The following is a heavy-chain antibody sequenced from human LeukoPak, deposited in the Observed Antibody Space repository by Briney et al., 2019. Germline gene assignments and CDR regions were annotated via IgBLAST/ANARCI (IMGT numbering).Heavy chain of an antibody. J-gene: IGHJ5*02. V-gene: IGHV3-53*01. CDR2: IYSGGGGTT. CDR1: GITFSNAW. Sequence: GGSLRLSCAASGITFSNAWMTWVRQAPGKGLEWVSVIYSGGGGTTHYADSVKGRFTISRDNSKNTVSLQMNSLTAEDTAIYYCARDNGLNWFDPWGQGTLVTVSS. CDR3: ARDNGLNWFDP.